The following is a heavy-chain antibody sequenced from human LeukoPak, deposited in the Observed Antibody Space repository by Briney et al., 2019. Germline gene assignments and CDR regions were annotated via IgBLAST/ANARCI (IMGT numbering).Heavy chain of an antibody. J-gene: IGHJ4*02. CDR1: GYTLTELS. V-gene: IGHV1-24*01. CDR2: FDPEDGET. D-gene: IGHD3-22*01. CDR3: ATGGYYYSYFDY. Sequence: ASVKVSCKVSGYTLTELSMHWVRQAPGKGLEWMGGFDPEDGETIYAQKFQGRVTMTEDTSTDTAYMELSSLRSEDTAVYYCATGGYYYSYFDYWGQGTLVTVSS.